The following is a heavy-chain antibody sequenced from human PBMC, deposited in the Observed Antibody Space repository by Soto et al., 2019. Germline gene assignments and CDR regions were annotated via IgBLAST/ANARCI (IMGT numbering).Heavy chain of an antibody. CDR3: VRGVRLHFDL. J-gene: IGHJ4*02. Sequence: LRLSCGVSGFTFSTYAMSWVRQAPGKGLEWVSAISGSGNTTFYADSVKGRFTISRDNSKNTLHLHMSSLRVEDTAVYYCVRGVRLHFDLWGQGTLVTASS. V-gene: IGHV3-23*01. CDR2: ISGSGNTT. CDR1: GFTFSTYA.